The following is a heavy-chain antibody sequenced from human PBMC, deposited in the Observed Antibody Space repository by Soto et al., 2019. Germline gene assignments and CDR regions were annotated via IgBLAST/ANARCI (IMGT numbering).Heavy chain of an antibody. CDR2: INHSGSA. D-gene: IGHD1-26*01. J-gene: IGHJ4*02. V-gene: IGHV4-34*01. Sequence: SETLSLTCDGYGGSLSGYFWSWIRQPPGRGLQWIGQINHSGSANYNPSLRSRVTISVHTSNSQFSLELSPVTAADTAVYYCARGLISGSHYSGGWYYFDYWGQGTVVTVSS. CDR3: ARGLISGSHYSGGWYYFDY. CDR1: GGSLSGYF.